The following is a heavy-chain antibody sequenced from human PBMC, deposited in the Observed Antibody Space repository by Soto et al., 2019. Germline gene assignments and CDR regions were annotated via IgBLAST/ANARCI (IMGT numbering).Heavy chain of an antibody. V-gene: IGHV1-69*12. J-gene: IGHJ6*02. D-gene: IGHD7-27*01. CDR1: GGTLSRYA. Sequence: QVQLVQSGDEVKKPGTSVKVSCKASGGTLSRYAISWVRQAPGQGLEWMGGFIPLFGTANYAQKFQGRVTITADESTSTAYMELSTLRSEDTAVYYCARSTLSGVGHYYGMDVCGQGTTVTVSS. CDR3: ARSTLSGVGHYYGMDV. CDR2: FIPLFGTA.